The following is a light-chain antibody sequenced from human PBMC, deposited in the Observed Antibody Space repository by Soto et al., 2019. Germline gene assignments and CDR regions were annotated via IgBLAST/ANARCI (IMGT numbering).Light chain of an antibody. V-gene: IGKV3-15*01. J-gene: IGKJ1*01. CDR1: QSISDT. CDR2: GAS. CDR3: QQYNNWPWT. Sequence: EIVLTQSPGTLSLSPGERVTLSCRASQSISDTIAWYQQKPGQAPRLLIYGASARATGFPARFSGSGSGTDFTLTISSLQSEDFAVYYCQQYNNWPWTFGQGTKVDIK.